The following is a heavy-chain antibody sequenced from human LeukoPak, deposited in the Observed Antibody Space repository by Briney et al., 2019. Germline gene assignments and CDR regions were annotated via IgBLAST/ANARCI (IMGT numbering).Heavy chain of an antibody. D-gene: IGHD6-13*01. J-gene: IGHJ4*02. CDR3: ARRSSSWLGFDY. Sequence: SETLSLTCTVSGGSISSYYWSWIREPPGKGLEWIGYIYYGGSTNCNPSLKSRVTISVDTSKNQFSLKLSSVTAADTAVYYCARRSSSWLGFDYWGQGTLVTVSS. CDR2: IYYGGST. CDR1: GGSISSYY. V-gene: IGHV4-59*08.